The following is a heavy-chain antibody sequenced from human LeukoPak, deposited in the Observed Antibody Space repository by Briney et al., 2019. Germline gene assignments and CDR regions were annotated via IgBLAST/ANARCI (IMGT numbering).Heavy chain of an antibody. CDR1: ADSPSGNY. CDR3: ARVPSSGEVAGTIDY. D-gene: IGHD6-19*01. CDR2: IIHSGST. Sequence: PPQTRSLTSAVDADSPSGNYRTCIRQLPGKWLEWIGEIIHSGSTKCKPILKSRVTLSVDTTKNQFSLKVTYVTAADTAVYYCARVPSSGEVAGTIDYWGQGTLVTVSS. J-gene: IGHJ4*02. V-gene: IGHV4-34*12.